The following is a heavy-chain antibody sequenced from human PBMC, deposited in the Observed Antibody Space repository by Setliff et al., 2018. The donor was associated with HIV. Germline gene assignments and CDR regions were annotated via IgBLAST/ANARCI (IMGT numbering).Heavy chain of an antibody. CDR3: ARDKTGDLWYFDS. Sequence: ASVKVSCKTSGYTFSRYGFSWVRQAPGQGLEWMGWISAYNLNTNYAQKFQGRVTVTADISTSTAYMELRSLRSDDTAVYYCARDKTGDLWYFDSWGQGTLVTVSS. CDR1: GYTFSRYG. J-gene: IGHJ4*02. CDR2: ISAYNLNT. V-gene: IGHV1-18*01. D-gene: IGHD7-27*01.